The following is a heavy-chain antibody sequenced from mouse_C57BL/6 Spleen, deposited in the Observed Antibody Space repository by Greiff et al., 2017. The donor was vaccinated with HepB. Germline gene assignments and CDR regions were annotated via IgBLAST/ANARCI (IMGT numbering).Heavy chain of an antibody. CDR2: IHPNSGST. CDR1: GYTFTSYW. J-gene: IGHJ3*01. Sequence: QVHVKQPGAELVKPGASVKLSCKASGYTFTSYWMHWVKQRPGQGLEWIGMIHPNSGSTNYNEKFKSKATLTVDKSSSTAYMQLSSLTSEDSAVYYCARGGNYFAWFAYWGQGTLVTVSA. V-gene: IGHV1-64*01. D-gene: IGHD2-1*01. CDR3: ARGGNYFAWFAY.